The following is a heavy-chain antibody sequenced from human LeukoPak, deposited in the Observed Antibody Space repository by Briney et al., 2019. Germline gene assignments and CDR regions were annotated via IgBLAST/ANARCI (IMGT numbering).Heavy chain of an antibody. CDR3: AGDESPISAFSAFDI. V-gene: IGHV4-59*01. Sequence: SETLSLTCTVSGGSISSYYWTWIRQPPGKGLEWIGYIYYSGSTNYNPSLKSRLTMSVDTSQNQFSLKLSSVTAADTAVYYCAGDESPISAFSAFDIWGQGTMVTVSS. CDR1: GGSISSYY. D-gene: IGHD3-3*02. J-gene: IGHJ3*02. CDR2: IYYSGST.